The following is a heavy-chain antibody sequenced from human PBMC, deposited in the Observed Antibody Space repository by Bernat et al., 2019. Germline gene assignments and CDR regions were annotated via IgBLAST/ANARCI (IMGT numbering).Heavy chain of an antibody. V-gene: IGHV3-64*01. CDR3: ARGSGAVAGTTDY. D-gene: IGHD6-19*01. CDR2: ISSNGGST. CDR1: GFTFSSYA. J-gene: IGHJ4*02. Sequence: EVQLVESGVGLVQPGGSLRLSCAASGFTFSSYAMHWVRQAPGKGLEYVSAISSNGGSTYYANSVKGRFTISRDNSKNTLYLQMGSLRAEDMAVYYCARGSGAVAGTTDYWGQGTLVTVSS.